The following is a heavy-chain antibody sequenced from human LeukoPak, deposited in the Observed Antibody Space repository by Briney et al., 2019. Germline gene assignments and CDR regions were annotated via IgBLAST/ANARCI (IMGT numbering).Heavy chain of an antibody. CDR3: AKDIGIAVAGTRDY. CDR2: ISWNSGSI. J-gene: IGHJ4*02. D-gene: IGHD6-19*01. Sequence: GGSLRLSCAASGFTFDDYAMHWVRQAPGKGLELVSGISWNSGSIGYADSVKGRFTISRDNAKNSLYLQMNSLRAEDTALYYRAKDIGIAVAGTRDYWGQGTLVTVSS. CDR1: GFTFDDYA. V-gene: IGHV3-9*01.